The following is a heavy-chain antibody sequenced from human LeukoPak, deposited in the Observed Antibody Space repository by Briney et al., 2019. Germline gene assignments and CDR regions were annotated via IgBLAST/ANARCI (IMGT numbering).Heavy chain of an antibody. D-gene: IGHD6-6*01. V-gene: IGHV1-2*02. CDR2: INPNSGGT. CDR1: GYTFTGYY. CDR3: AKEYSSSSYSYYMDV. Sequence: SVKVSCKASGYTFTGYYMHWVRQAPGQGLEWMGWINPNSGGTNYAQKFQGRVTMTRDTSISTAYMELSRLRSDDTAVYYCAKEYSSSSYSYYMDVWGKGTTVTVSS. J-gene: IGHJ6*03.